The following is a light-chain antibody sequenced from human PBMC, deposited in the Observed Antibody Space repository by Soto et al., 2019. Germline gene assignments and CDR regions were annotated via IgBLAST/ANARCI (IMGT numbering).Light chain of an antibody. CDR3: QHYNNWPVT. Sequence: EIAMTQSPATLSVHPGERAPLSCRASQSVSGELAWYQQRPGQAPRLLIYCASNRATGTPARFSGSGSGTEFTLTISNLQSENIEDYYCQHYNNWPVTYGGGTNVDI. CDR1: QSVSGE. J-gene: IGKJ4*01. V-gene: IGKV3-15*01. CDR2: CAS.